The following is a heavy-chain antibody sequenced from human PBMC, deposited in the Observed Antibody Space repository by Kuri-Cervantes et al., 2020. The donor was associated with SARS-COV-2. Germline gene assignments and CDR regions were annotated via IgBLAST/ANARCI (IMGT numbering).Heavy chain of an antibody. Sequence: GSLRLSCGVYGGSFSTFPWNWVRQPPGKGLGSIGEIHNSGTTNYNPSLKSRVTISVGPSKNLYSLNLTSVTAADSAMYYCARQRRHNDGWFDIGYYMDVWGKGTTVTVSS. D-gene: IGHD6-19*01. CDR3: ARQRRHNDGWFDIGYYMDV. V-gene: IGHV4-34*01. J-gene: IGHJ6*03. CDR2: IHNSGTT. CDR1: GGSFSTFP.